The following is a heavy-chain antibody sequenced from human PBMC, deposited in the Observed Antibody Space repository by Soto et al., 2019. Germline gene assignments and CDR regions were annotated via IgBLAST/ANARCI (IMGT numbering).Heavy chain of an antibody. D-gene: IGHD1-26*01. CDR3: AKDQSGSYRFFDY. Sequence: GGSLRLSCAASGFTFSSYGMHWVRQAPGKGLEWVAVISYDGSNKYYADSVKGRFTISRDNSKNTLYLQMNCLRAEDTAVYYCAKDQSGSYRFFDYWGQGTLVTVSS. J-gene: IGHJ4*02. V-gene: IGHV3-30*18. CDR1: GFTFSSYG. CDR2: ISYDGSNK.